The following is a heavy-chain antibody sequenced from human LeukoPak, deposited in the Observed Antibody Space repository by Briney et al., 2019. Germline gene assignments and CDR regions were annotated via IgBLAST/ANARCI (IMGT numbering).Heavy chain of an antibody. Sequence: GGSLRLSCAASGFTFTNFEMNWVRQAPGKGLEWVSYISYSGSTTSYADSVKGRFTISRDNAKNSLYLQMNSLRAEDTAVYYCARAGPLAFDPWGQGTLVTVSS. V-gene: IGHV3-48*03. J-gene: IGHJ5*02. CDR3: ARAGPLAFDP. CDR2: ISYSGSTT. D-gene: IGHD6-13*01. CDR1: GFTFTNFE.